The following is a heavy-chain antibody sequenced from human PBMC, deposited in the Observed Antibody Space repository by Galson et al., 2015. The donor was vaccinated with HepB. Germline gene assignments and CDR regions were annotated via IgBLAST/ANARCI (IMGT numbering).Heavy chain of an antibody. CDR1: GFTFSSYS. D-gene: IGHD3/OR15-3a*01. Sequence: SLRLSCAASGFTFSSYSMNWVRQAPGKGLEWVSSISSSSSYIYYADSVKGRFTISRDNAKNSLYLQMNSLRAEDTAVYYCARDYGFAGWYFDLWGRGTLVTVSS. V-gene: IGHV3-21*01. J-gene: IGHJ2*01. CDR3: ARDYGFAGWYFDL. CDR2: ISSSSSYI.